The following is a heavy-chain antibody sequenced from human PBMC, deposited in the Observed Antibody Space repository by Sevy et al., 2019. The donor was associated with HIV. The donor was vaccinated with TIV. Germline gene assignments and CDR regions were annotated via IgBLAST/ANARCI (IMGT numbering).Heavy chain of an antibody. J-gene: IGHJ4*02. D-gene: IGHD6-19*01. Sequence: SETLSLTCTVSGGSISSYYWSWIRQPAGKGLEWIGRINTSGSTNYNPFLKSRVTMSVDTSKNQFSLKLSSVTAADTAVYYCARDGYSSGWGALYYWGQGTLVTVSS. CDR2: INTSGST. CDR1: GGSISSYY. V-gene: IGHV4-4*07. CDR3: ARDGYSSGWGALYY.